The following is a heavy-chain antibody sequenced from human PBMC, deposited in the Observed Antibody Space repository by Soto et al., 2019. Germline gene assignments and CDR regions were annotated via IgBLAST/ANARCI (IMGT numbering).Heavy chain of an antibody. V-gene: IGHV3-30-3*01. CDR1: GFTFSSYA. CDR2: ISYDGSNK. CDR3: ARGAVRRCNGGSCYSFYYGMDV. D-gene: IGHD2-15*01. J-gene: IGHJ6*02. Sequence: QVQLVESGGGVVQPGRSLRLSCAASGFTFSSYAMHWVRQAPGKGLEWVAVISYDGSNKYYADSVKGRFTISRDNSKNTLYLQINSLRAEDTAVYYCARGAVRRCNGGSCYSFYYGMDVWGQGTTVTVSS.